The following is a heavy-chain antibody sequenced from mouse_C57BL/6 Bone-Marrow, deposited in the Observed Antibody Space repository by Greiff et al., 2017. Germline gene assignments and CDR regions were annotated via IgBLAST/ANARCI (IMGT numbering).Heavy chain of an antibody. J-gene: IGHJ2*01. D-gene: IGHD1-1*01. CDR3: ASSHYCSTEFEY. Sequence: VLLVESGAELVRPGASVKLSCKASGYTFTSYGISWVKQRPGQGLEWIGGIYPRSGNTYYNEKFKGKATLTADKSSSTAYMELRSLTSEDSAVYFCASSHYCSTEFEYWGQGTTLTVAS. CDR1: GYTFTSYG. V-gene: IGHV1-81*01. CDR2: IYPRSGNT.